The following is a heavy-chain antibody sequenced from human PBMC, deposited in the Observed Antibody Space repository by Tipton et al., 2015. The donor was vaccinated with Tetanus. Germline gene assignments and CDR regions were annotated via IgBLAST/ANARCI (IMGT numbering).Heavy chain of an antibody. CDR2: IYNGGST. V-gene: IGHV4-31*03. J-gene: IGHJ6*02. D-gene: IGHD3-22*01. Sequence: TLSLTCTVSGGSVGTGGNYWSWLRQLPGKGLEWIGNIYNGGSTNYNPSLRGRLSISVDTSKNHFSLRLTSMTAADAAVYYCATGEMFSYESGGDNFYYGMDVWGQGTTVTVSS. CDR1: GGSVGTGGNY. CDR3: ATGEMFSYESGGDNFYYGMDV.